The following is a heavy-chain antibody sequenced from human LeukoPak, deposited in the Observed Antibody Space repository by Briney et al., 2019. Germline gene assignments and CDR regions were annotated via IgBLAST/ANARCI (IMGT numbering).Heavy chain of an antibody. Sequence: SQTLSLTCAISGDSVSSNSAAWNWIRQSPSRGPEWLGRTYYRSKWYNDYAVSVKSRITINPDTSKNKFSLKLSSVTAADTAVYYCASPITMGPRWGQGTLVTVSS. D-gene: IGHD3-10*01. CDR3: ASPITMGPR. CDR2: TYYRSKWYN. V-gene: IGHV6-1*01. J-gene: IGHJ4*02. CDR1: GDSVSSNSAA.